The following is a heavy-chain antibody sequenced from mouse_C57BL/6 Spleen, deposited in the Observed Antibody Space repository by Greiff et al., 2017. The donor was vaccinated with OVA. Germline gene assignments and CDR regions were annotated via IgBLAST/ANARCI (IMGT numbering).Heavy chain of an antibody. V-gene: IGHV1-81*01. J-gene: IGHJ2*01. Sequence: VQLQESGAELARPGASVKLSCKASGYTFTSYGISWVKQRTGQGLEWIGDIYPRSGNTYYNEKFKGKATLTADKSSSTAYMELRSLTSEDSAVYFCASFSGDWGQGTTLTVSS. CDR3: ASFSGD. CDR1: GYTFTSYG. CDR2: IYPRSGNT.